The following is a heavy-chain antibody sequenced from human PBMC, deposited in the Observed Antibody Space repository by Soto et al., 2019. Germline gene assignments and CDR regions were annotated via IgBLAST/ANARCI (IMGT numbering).Heavy chain of an antibody. D-gene: IGHD3-22*01. V-gene: IGHV4-31*03. CDR3: AREEYYYDTRRSNAFDI. Sequence: SETLSLTCTVSDGSISSGGYYWSWIRQHPGKGLEWIGYIYYSGSTYYNPSLKSRVTISVDTSKNQFSLKLSSVTAADTAVYYCAREEYYYDTRRSNAFDIWGQGTMVTVSS. J-gene: IGHJ3*02. CDR2: IYYSGST. CDR1: DGSISSGGYY.